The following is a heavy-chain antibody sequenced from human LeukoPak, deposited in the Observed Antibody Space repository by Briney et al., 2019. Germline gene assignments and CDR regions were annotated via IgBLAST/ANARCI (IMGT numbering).Heavy chain of an antibody. CDR2: ISSRSSTRSSSTTI. V-gene: IGHV3-48*04. CDR3: ARDRMSSSWYCDY. D-gene: IGHD6-13*01. Sequence: GGSLRLSCAASGFTFSSYSMNWVRQAPGKGLEWVSYISSRSSTRSSSTTIYYADSVKGRFTISRDNAKNSLYLQMNSLRAEDTAVYYCARDRMSSSWYCDYWGQGTLVTVSS. CDR1: GFTFSSYS. J-gene: IGHJ4*02.